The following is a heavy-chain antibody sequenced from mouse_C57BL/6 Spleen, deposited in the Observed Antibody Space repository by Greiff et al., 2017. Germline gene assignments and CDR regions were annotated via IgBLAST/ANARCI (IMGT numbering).Heavy chain of an antibody. J-gene: IGHJ2*01. CDR1: GYTFTSYW. Sequence: VQLQQPGAELVQPGASVKLSCKASGYTFTSYWMQWVKQRPGRGLEWIGRIDPNSGGTKYNAKFKSTATLTVDKPSSTAYMQLSSLTSEDSAVYYCARGYSNYYFDYWGQGTTLTVSS. V-gene: IGHV1-72*01. CDR2: IDPNSGGT. CDR3: ARGYSNYYFDY. D-gene: IGHD2-5*01.